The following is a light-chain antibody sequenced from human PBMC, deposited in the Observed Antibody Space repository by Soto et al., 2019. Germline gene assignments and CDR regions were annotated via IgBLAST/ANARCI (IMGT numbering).Light chain of an antibody. J-gene: IGKJ5*01. CDR3: RRYSTYTRI. CDR1: QSISSW. V-gene: IGKV1-5*01. CDR2: DAS. Sequence: PSSHAASFGKKKTITCRASQSISSWLAWYQQKPGKAPKLLIYDASSLESGVPSRFSGSGSATEFTLTTSSRQSEDFSYYNLRRYSTYTRIFGPG.